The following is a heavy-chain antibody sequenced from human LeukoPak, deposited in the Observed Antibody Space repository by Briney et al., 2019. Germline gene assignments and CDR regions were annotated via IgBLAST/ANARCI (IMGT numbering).Heavy chain of an antibody. CDR1: GFTFSSYW. J-gene: IGHJ4*02. Sequence: GSLRLSCAASGFTFSSYWMSWVRQAPGKGLEWIGEVFDGKTTNYNPSLKSRVTISAVTSSNQFSLNLKSVTAADTAVYYCASGAWATRLHSWAQGTLVIVSS. V-gene: IGHV4-34*12. CDR2: VFDGKTT. CDR3: ASGAWATRLHS. D-gene: IGHD5-24*01.